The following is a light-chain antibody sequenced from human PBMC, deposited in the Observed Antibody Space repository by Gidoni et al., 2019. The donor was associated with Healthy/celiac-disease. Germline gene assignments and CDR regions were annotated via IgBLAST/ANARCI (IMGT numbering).Light chain of an antibody. V-gene: IGKV3-20*01. Sequence: ELVLTQSPGTLSLSPGERATLSCRASQSVSSSYLAWYQQKPGPAPRLLIYGASSRATGIPDRFSGSGSGTDFTLTISRLDPEDFAVYYCQQYGSSPRTFGGGTKVEIK. J-gene: IGKJ4*01. CDR3: QQYGSSPRT. CDR2: GAS. CDR1: QSVSSSY.